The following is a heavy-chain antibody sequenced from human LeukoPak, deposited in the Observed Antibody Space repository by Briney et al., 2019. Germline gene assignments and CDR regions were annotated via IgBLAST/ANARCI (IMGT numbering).Heavy chain of an antibody. D-gene: IGHD1/OR15-1a*01. V-gene: IGHV3-23*01. J-gene: IGHJ4*02. CDR3: LVTTRSRGFDY. CDR1: GFTFSTYA. CDR2: LSNSGGSGGGT. Sequence: PGGSLRLSCAASGFTFSTYAMSWVRQAPGKGLEWVSGLSNSGGSGGGTFYADSVKGRFTISRDNSKNTLYLQLSSLRAEDTAVYYCLVTTRSRGFDYWGQGTLVTVSS.